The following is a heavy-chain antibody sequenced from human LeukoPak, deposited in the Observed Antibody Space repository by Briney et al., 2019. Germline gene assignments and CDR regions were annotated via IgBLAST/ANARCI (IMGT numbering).Heavy chain of an antibody. Sequence: GGSLRPSCAASGFTFDDHDMSWVRQAPGKGLEWVSGIKWDGGRTGYADSVKGRFTISRDNAKNSVYLQMNSLRAEDTAVYYCAKTHGYGSGSYYNRRYYYYMDVWGKGTTVTVSS. V-gene: IGHV3-20*04. CDR2: IKWDGGRT. J-gene: IGHJ6*03. CDR3: AKTHGYGSGSYYNRRYYYYMDV. CDR1: GFTFDDHD. D-gene: IGHD3-10*01.